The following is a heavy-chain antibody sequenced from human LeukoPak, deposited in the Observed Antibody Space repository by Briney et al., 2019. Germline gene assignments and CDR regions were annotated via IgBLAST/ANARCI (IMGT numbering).Heavy chain of an antibody. J-gene: IGHJ4*02. V-gene: IGHV3-43*01. CDR2: ISWDGGST. CDR3: AKGRYDILTGGIDY. D-gene: IGHD3-9*01. CDR1: GFTFDDYT. Sequence: PGGSLRLSCAASGFTFDDYTMHWVRQAPGKGLEWVSLISWDGGSTYYADSVKGRFTISRDNSKNTLYLQMNSLRAEDTAVYYCAKGRYDILTGGIDYWGQGTLVTVSS.